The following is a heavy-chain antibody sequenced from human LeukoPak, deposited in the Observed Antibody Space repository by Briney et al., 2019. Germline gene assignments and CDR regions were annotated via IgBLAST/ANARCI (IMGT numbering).Heavy chain of an antibody. D-gene: IGHD3-22*01. CDR1: GFTFSNYW. CDR2: ISGHASST. CDR3: ARGISYYERSGNHGYFDY. V-gene: IGHV3-74*01. J-gene: IGHJ4*02. Sequence: GGSLRLSCAVSGFTFSNYWMHWIRQAPGKGLVWVSRISGHASSTRYADSVKGRFTISRDNAKNTLYLQMDGLSAEDTAVYYCARGISYYERSGNHGYFDYWGQGTLVPVSS.